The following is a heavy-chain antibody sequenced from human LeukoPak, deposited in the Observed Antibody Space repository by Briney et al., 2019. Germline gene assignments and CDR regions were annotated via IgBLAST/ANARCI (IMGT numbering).Heavy chain of an antibody. J-gene: IGHJ6*03. CDR2: ISSSGSTI. D-gene: IGHD2-21*01. CDR1: GFTFSSYE. Sequence: GGSLRLSCAASGFTFSSYEMNWVRQAPGKGLEWVSYISSSGSTIYYADSVKGRFTISRDNAKNSLYLQMNSLRAEDTAVYYCARDQHPSYYYYYMDVCGKGTTVTISS. CDR3: ARDQHPSYYYYYMDV. V-gene: IGHV3-48*03.